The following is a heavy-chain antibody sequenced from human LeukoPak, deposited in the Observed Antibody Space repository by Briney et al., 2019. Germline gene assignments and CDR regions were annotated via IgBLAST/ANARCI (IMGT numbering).Heavy chain of an antibody. CDR2: INAGNGNT. D-gene: IGHD6-13*01. V-gene: IGHV1-3*01. CDR1: GYTFTSYA. J-gene: IGHJ5*02. Sequence: ASVKVSCKASGYTFTSYAMHWVRQAPGQRLEWMGWINAGNGNTKYSQKFQGRVTITRDTSASTAYMELSSLRSEDTAVYYCAREGGEYSSSWYYWFDPWGQGTLVTVSS. CDR3: AREGGEYSSSWYYWFDP.